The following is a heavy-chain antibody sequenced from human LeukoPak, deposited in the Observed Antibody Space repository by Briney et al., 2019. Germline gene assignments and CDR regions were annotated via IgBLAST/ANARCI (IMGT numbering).Heavy chain of an antibody. D-gene: IGHD2-21*02. V-gene: IGHV4-38-2*01. J-gene: IGHJ4*02. CDR1: GYSISSDYQ. CDR3: ARRDCSSDCYKIFDY. Sequence: SETLSLTCGVSGYSISSDYQWGWIRQPPGKGLEWVGSISRSGNTYYNPSLKSRVTILVDPSKNQLSLKLTSVTAADTAVYYCARRDCSSDCYKIFDYWGQGTLVTVSS. CDR2: ISRSGNT.